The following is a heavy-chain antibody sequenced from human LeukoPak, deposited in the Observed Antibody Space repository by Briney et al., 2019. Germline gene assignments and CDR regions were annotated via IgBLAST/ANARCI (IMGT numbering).Heavy chain of an antibody. J-gene: IGHJ5*02. CDR2: INHSGST. V-gene: IGHV4-34*01. CDR1: GGSFSGYY. CDR3: ARGPIVIIYLAARWFDP. D-gene: IGHD2/OR15-2a*01. Sequence: SETLSLTCAVYGGSFSGYYWSWIRQPPGKGLEWIGEINHSGSTNYNPSLKSRVTISVDTSKNQFSLKLSSVTAADTAVYYCARGPIVIIYLAARWFDPWGQGTLVTVSS.